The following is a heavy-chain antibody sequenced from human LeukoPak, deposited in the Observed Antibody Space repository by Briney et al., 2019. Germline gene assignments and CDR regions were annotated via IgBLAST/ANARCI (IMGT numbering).Heavy chain of an antibody. J-gene: IGHJ4*02. D-gene: IGHD5-24*01. CDR1: GGSISSSSYY. V-gene: IGHV4-31*03. Sequence: PSETLSLTCTVSGGSISSSSYYWGWIRQHPGKGLEWIGYIYYSGSTYYNPSLKSRVTISVDTSKNQFSLKLSSVTAADTAVYYCASTRDGYNYVDYWGQGTLVTVSS. CDR2: IYYSGST. CDR3: ASTRDGYNYVDY.